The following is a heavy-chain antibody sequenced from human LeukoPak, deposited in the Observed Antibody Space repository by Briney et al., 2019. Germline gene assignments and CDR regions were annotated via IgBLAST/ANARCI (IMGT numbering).Heavy chain of an antibody. CDR2: INPNSGGT. J-gene: IGHJ4*02. D-gene: IGHD3-10*01. CDR3: ARDTPYGSGSYSDY. Sequence: ASVKVSCKASGYTFTGYYMHWVRQAPGQGLEWMGRINPNSGGTNYAQKFQGRVTMTRDTSISTAYMELSRLRSDDTAVYYCARDTPYGSGSYSDYWGQGTLVTVSS. V-gene: IGHV1-2*06. CDR1: GYTFTGYY.